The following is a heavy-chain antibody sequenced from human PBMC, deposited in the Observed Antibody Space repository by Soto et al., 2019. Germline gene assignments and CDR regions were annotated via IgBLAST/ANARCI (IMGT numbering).Heavy chain of an antibody. CDR1: GYTFTIYS. CDR2: ISAGNGHT. J-gene: IGHJ6*02. D-gene: IGHD6-13*01. V-gene: IGHV1-18*01. Sequence: QVQLVQSGAEVKKPGASVKVSFKASGYTFTIYSITWVRQAPGQGLEWMGWISAGNGHTNYAQKLQGRVTMTTDTSTSTAYMELRSLRSDDTAVYYCARLAAAGWPLFGMDVWGQGTTVTVS. CDR3: ARLAAAGWPLFGMDV.